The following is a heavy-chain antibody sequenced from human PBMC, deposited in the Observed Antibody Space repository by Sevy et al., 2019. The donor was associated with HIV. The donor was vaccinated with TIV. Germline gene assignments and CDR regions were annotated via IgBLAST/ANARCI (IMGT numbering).Heavy chain of an antibody. CDR2: ISGSGGST. J-gene: IGHJ4*02. V-gene: IGHV3-23*01. CDR3: AKDDILTGYTRGYFDY. D-gene: IGHD3-9*01. Sequence: GGSLRLSCAASGFTFSSYAMSWVRQAPGKGLEWVSAISGSGGSTYYADSVKGRFTISRDNSKNTLYLQMNSLRAEDTAVYYCAKDDILTGYTRGYFDYWGQGTLVTVSS. CDR1: GFTFSSYA.